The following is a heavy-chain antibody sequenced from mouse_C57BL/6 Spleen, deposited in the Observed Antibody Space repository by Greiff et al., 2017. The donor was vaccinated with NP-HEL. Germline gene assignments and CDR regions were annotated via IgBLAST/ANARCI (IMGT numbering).Heavy chain of an antibody. Sequence: EVQLQQSGPELVKPGASVKIPCKASGYTFTDYNMDWVKQSHGKSLEWIGDINPNNGGTIYNQKFTGKATLTVDKSSSTAYMELRSLTSEDTAGYYCARKEDDYGGFAYWGQGTLVTVSA. J-gene: IGHJ3*01. CDR3: ARKEDDYGGFAY. D-gene: IGHD2-4*01. CDR2: INPNNGGT. CDR1: GYTFTDYN. V-gene: IGHV1-18*01.